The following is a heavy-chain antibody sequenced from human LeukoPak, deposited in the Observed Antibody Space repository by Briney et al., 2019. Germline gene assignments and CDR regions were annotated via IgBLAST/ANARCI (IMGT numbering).Heavy chain of an antibody. CDR2: ISGDNPGT. J-gene: IGHJ4*02. D-gene: IGHD2-15*01. CDR1: GFTFSTYA. CDR3: AKAPVGHCSGAFCYHFDS. Sequence: PGGSLRLSCAASGFTFSTYAMSRVRQTPGKGLKGVAAISGDNPGTYHANSVKGRFTISRDNSKNTLHLQMSGLRAEDTARYYCAKAPVGHCSGAFCYHFDSWGQGTLVTVSS. V-gene: IGHV3-23*01.